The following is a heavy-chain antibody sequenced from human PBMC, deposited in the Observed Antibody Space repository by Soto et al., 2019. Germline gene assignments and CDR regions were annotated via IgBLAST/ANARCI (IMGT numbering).Heavy chain of an antibody. CDR3: AKSIRLLRFFDY. D-gene: IGHD3-3*01. V-gene: IGHV3-23*01. Sequence: EVQLLESGGGLVQPGGSLRLSCAASGFTFSSYAMSWVRQAPGKGLEWVSAISGSGGSIYYADSVKGRFTISRDNSKNTLYLQMNSLRAEDTAVYYCAKSIRLLRFFDYWGQGTLVTVSS. CDR1: GFTFSSYA. J-gene: IGHJ4*02. CDR2: ISGSGGSI.